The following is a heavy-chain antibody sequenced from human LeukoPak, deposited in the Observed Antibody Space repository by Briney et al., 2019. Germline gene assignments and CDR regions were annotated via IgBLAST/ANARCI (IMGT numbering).Heavy chain of an antibody. CDR2: FDPEDGET. CDR3: ATWLTYYYGSGRSGMDV. V-gene: IGHV1-24*01. CDR1: GYTLTELS. Sequence: GASVKVSCKVSGYTLTELSMHWVRQAPGKGLEWMGGFDPEDGETIYAQKFQGRVTMTEDTSTDTAYMELSGLRSEDTAVYYCATWLTYYYGSGRSGMDVWGQGTTVTVSS. J-gene: IGHJ6*02. D-gene: IGHD3-10*01.